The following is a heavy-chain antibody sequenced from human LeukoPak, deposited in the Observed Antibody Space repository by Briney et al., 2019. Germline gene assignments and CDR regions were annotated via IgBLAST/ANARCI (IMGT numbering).Heavy chain of an antibody. CDR1: GYIFATYW. J-gene: IGHJ6*02. CDR3: ARSLPGTMLRGYGMDA. D-gene: IGHD3-10*01. Sequence: EPLKISCKGGGYIFATYWSCWVRQMPGKGLELMGVIYPGASDTRSSPSFQGQVTISADKSISTAYLQWSSLKDSDTAIYYCARSLPGTMLRGYGMDAWGRGTTVTVSS. CDR2: IYPGASDT. V-gene: IGHV5-51*01.